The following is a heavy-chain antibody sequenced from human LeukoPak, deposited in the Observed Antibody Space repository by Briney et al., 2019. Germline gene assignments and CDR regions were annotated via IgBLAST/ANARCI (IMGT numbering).Heavy chain of an antibody. Sequence: GGSLRLSCAASGFTFSSYAMSWVRQAPGKGLEWVSAISGNGRDTLYADSVKGRFTISRDISRNTLHLQMNSLRAEDTAIYYCAKADCTNIGCYVKDYWGQGTLVTVSS. CDR2: ISGNGRDT. CDR1: GFTFSSYA. J-gene: IGHJ4*02. CDR3: AKADCTNIGCYVKDY. V-gene: IGHV3-23*01. D-gene: IGHD2-8*01.